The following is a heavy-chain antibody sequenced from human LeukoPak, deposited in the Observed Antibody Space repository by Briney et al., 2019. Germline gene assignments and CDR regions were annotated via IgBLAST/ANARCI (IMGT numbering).Heavy chain of an antibody. CDR1: GDSISSTSYY. J-gene: IGHJ4*01. CDR2: IYNSGTT. Sequence: SETLSLTCTVSGDSISSTSYYWDWIRQPPGKGLEWIGSIYNSGTTYYNPSLKSRVTISVDTSKNQFSLKVSSVTAADTAVYYCASRVYGLGSFNYWGQGTLVTASS. CDR3: ASRVYGLGSFNY. V-gene: IGHV4-39*01. D-gene: IGHD3-10*01.